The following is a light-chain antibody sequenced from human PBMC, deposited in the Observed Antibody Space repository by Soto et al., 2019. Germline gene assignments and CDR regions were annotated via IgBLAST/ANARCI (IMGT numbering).Light chain of an antibody. CDR1: QSVSSNF. CDR3: HQCANSPPWT. V-gene: IGKV3-20*01. CDR2: GAS. J-gene: IGKJ1*01. Sequence: EIVLTQSPGTLSLSPGERATLSCRASQSVSSNFLAWYQQKPGQAPRVLIYGASSRATGIPDRFNGSGSGTDFTLTISRLEPEDFAVYYCHQCANSPPWTFGQGTKVEIK.